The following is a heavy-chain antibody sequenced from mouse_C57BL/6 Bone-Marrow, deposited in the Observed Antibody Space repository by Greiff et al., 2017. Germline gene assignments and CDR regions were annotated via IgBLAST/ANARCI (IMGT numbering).Heavy chain of an antibody. D-gene: IGHD1-1*01. CDR2: LSGGGGNT. CDR1: GFTFSSYT. CDR3: ARLFTSLVGDY. V-gene: IGHV5-9*01. J-gene: IGHJ4*01. Sequence: EVKVVESGGGLVKPGGSLKLSCAASGFTFSSYTMSWVRQTPEKRLEWVATLSGGGGNTHYPDSVQGRFTISSATAKNTLYLQLSSLRSEDTALYYCARLFTSLVGDYGGQGTSVTVSS.